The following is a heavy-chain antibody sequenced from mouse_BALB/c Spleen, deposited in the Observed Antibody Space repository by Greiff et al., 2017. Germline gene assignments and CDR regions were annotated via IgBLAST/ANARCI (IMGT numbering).Heavy chain of an antibody. J-gene: IGHJ3*01. CDR1: GFSLTSYG. CDR2: IWSGGST. D-gene: IGHD2-1*01. CDR3: ARNDGNFLSWFAY. Sequence: VQVVESGPGLVQPSQSLSITCTVSGFSLTSYGVHWVRQSPGKGLEWLGVIWSGGSTDYNAAFISRLSISKDNSKSQVFFKMNSLQANDTAIYYCARNDGNFLSWFAYWGQGTLVTVSA. V-gene: IGHV2-2*02.